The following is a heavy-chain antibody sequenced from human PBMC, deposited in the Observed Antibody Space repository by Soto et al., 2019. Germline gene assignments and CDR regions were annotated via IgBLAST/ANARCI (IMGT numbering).Heavy chain of an antibody. Sequence: SETLSLTCTVSGGSISSGDYYWSWIRQPPGKGLEWIGYIYYSGSTYYNPSLKSRVTISVDTSKNQFSLKLSSVTAADTAVYYCASGDSRYFDWFPLTDWGQGTLVTVSS. V-gene: IGHV4-30-4*01. D-gene: IGHD3-9*01. J-gene: IGHJ4*02. CDR3: ASGDSRYFDWFPLTD. CDR1: GGSISSGDYY. CDR2: IYYSGST.